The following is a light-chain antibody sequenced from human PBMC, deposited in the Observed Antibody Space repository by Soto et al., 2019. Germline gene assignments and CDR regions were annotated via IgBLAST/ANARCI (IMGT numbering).Light chain of an antibody. J-gene: IGKJ2*02. CDR3: QQYVTYSRT. Sequence: DIQMTQSPSTLSASVGDRVTITCRASQSISTWLAWYQHKPGKAPKLLIYQASSLEGGVPSRFSGSGSGTEVTLTISSLQPDDFGTYYCQQYVTYSRTFGQGTKVETK. CDR1: QSISTW. V-gene: IGKV1-5*03. CDR2: QAS.